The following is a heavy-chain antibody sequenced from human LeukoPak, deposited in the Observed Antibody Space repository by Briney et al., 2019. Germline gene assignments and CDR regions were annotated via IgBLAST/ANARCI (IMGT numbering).Heavy chain of an antibody. Sequence: GGSLRLSCAASGFTFSSYEMSWVRQAPGKGLEWVSGINWNGGSTGYADSVKGRFTISRDNAKNSLYLQMNSLRAEDTALYYCARAAVAYYYYYYMDVWGKGTTVTVSS. CDR2: INWNGGST. J-gene: IGHJ6*03. V-gene: IGHV3-20*04. CDR1: GFTFSSYE. D-gene: IGHD6-19*01. CDR3: ARAAVAYYYYYYMDV.